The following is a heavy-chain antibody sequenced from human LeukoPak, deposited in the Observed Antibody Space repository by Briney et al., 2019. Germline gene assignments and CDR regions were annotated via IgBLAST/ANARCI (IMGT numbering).Heavy chain of an antibody. CDR2: INWNGGST. CDR3: ARSRVTIFGVETPDAFDI. CDR1: GFTFDDYG. V-gene: IGHV3-20*04. D-gene: IGHD3-3*01. Sequence: GGSLRLSCAASGFTFDDYGMSWVRQAPGKGLEWVSGINWNGGSTGYADSVKGRFTISRDNAKNSPYLQMNSLRAEDTALYYCARSRVTIFGVETPDAFDIWGQGTMVTVSS. J-gene: IGHJ3*02.